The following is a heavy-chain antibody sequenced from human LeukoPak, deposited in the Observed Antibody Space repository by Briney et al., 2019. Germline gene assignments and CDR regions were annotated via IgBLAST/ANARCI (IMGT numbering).Heavy chain of an antibody. J-gene: IGHJ4*02. CDR1: GFTFSTYA. V-gene: IGHV3-23*01. CDR2: ISGSAGST. Sequence: GGSLRLSCAASGFTFSTYAMFWVRQAPGKGLEWVSAISGSAGSTFYADSVKGRFTISRDNSKNTLYLRMNSLRAGDTAFYFCAKDMEGITMIPDSWGQGTLVTVSS. D-gene: IGHD3-22*01. CDR3: AKDMEGITMIPDS.